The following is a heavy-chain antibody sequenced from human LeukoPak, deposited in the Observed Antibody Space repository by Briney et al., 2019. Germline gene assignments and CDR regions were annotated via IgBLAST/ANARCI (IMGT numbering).Heavy chain of an antibody. D-gene: IGHD4-17*01. CDR2: IYYSGST. V-gene: IGHV4-59*01. CDR3: ARERPVTTWRPFDY. CDR1: GGSISSYY. Sequence: PSETLSLTCTVSGGSISSYYWSWIRQPPGKGLEWIGYIYYSGSTNYNPSLKSRVTISVDTSKNQFSLKLSSVTAADTAVYYCARERPVTTWRPFDYWGQGTLVTVSS. J-gene: IGHJ4*02.